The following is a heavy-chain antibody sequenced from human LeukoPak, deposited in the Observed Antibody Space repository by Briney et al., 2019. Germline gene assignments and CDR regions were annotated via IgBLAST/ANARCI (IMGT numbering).Heavy chain of an antibody. CDR2: ISYDGSNK. CDR3: GKAYYDILTGYYKPVDY. D-gene: IGHD3-9*01. CDR1: GFTFSCYG. V-gene: IGHV3-30*18. J-gene: IGHJ4*02. Sequence: TGGSLRLSCAASGFTFSCYGLHWVRQAPVKGLEWVAVISYDGSNKYYADSVKGRFTISRDNSKNTLYLQMNSLRAEDTAVYYCGKAYYDILTGYYKPVDYWGQGTLVTVSS.